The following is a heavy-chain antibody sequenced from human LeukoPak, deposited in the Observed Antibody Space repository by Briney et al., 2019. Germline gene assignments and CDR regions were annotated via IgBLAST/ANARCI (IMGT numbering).Heavy chain of an antibody. V-gene: IGHV4-34*01. CDR3: ARHGSGIAVAEGVWVY. CDR1: GGSFSGYY. D-gene: IGHD6-19*01. Sequence: SETLSLTCAVYGGSFSGYYCSWIRQPPGKGLEWIGEINHSGSTNYNPSLKSRVTISVDTSKNQFSLKLSSVTAADTAVYYCARHGSGIAVAEGVWVYWGQGTLVTVSS. J-gene: IGHJ4*02. CDR2: INHSGST.